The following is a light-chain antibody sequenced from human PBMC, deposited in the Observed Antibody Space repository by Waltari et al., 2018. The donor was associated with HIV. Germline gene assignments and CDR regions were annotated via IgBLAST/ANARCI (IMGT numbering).Light chain of an antibody. CDR3: QQRSNWPRT. CDR2: DAS. CDR1: QSVSSS. J-gene: IGKJ1*01. V-gene: IGKV3-11*01. Sequence: EIVLPQSPATLSLSPGDRATLSCRASQSVSSSLAWYQQKPDQAPRLLIYDASNRATGIPARFSGSGSGTDFTLTISSLEPEDFAVYYCQQRSNWPRTFGQGTKVEIK.